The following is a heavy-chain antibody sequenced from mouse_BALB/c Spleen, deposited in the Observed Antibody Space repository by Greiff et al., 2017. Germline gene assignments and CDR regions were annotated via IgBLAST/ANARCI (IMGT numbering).Heavy chain of an antibody. V-gene: IGHV5-9-3*01. CDR3: ARHPPSTDWYFDV. Sequence: DVQLQESGGGLVKPGGSLKLSCAASGFTFSSYAMSWVRQTPEKRLEWVATISSGGSYTYYPDSVKGRFTISRDNAKNTLYLQMSSLRSEDTAMYYCARHPPSTDWYFDVWGAGTTVTVSS. J-gene: IGHJ1*01. CDR1: GFTFSSYA. CDR2: ISSGGSYT. D-gene: IGHD4-1*02.